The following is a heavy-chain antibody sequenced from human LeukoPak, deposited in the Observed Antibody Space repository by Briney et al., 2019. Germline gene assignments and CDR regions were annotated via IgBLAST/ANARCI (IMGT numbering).Heavy chain of an antibody. D-gene: IGHD3-22*01. CDR2: ISGGGGTT. Sequence: GRSLRLSWAASGFTVSIYAISSGRQARGDRLEWVLSISGGGGTTSYAASVKGRFTISRDNSKDALFLQTNRLRAEDTAVYYCAKDSGPYTSGYYGHWGQGTLVTVSS. V-gene: IGHV3-23*01. J-gene: IGHJ4*02. CDR1: GFTVSIYA. CDR3: AKDSGPYTSGYYGH.